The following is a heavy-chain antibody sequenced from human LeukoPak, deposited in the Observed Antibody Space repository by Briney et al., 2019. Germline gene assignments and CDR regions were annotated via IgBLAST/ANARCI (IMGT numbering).Heavy chain of an antibody. D-gene: IGHD3-22*01. Sequence: GGSLRLSRAASGFTFSSYGMHWVRQAPGKGLEWVAVIWYDGSNKYYADSVKGRFTISRDNSKNTLFLQMNSLRAEDTAVYYCARDFVAYDSSGYPPFVDYWGQGTLVTVSS. CDR2: IWYDGSNK. CDR1: GFTFSSYG. CDR3: ARDFVAYDSSGYPPFVDY. V-gene: IGHV3-33*01. J-gene: IGHJ4*02.